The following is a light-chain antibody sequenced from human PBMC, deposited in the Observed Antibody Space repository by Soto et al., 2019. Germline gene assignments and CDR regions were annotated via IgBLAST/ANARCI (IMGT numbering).Light chain of an antibody. J-gene: IGKJ1*01. CDR3: QQYSTSGT. Sequence: EIERTQSPGTLSVFPGEIATLSWRASQSVSKNYLAWYQQKPGHAPRLHIYGASNRATGIPDWCSGGGSGTDFLITISRQDPEDFAVYYYQQYSTSGTFGQGTKVDIK. CDR2: GAS. CDR1: QSVSKNY. V-gene: IGKV3-20*01.